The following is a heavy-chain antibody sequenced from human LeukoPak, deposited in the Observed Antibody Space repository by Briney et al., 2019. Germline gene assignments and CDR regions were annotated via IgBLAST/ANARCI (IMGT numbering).Heavy chain of an antibody. CDR1: GYTFTSYY. V-gene: IGHV1-46*01. CDR2: INPSGGST. D-gene: IGHD6-19*01. J-gene: IGHJ5*02. CDR3: ARDLGQWLVRYNWFDP. Sequence: ASVKVSCKASGYTFTSYYMHWVRQAPGQGLEWMGIINPSGGSTSYAQKFQGRVTMTRDTSTSTVYMELSSLGSEDTAVYYCARDLGQWLVRYNWFDPWGQGTLVTVSS.